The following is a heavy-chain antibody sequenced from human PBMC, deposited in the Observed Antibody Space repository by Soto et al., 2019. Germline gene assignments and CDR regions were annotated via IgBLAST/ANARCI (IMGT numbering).Heavy chain of an antibody. J-gene: IGHJ1*01. V-gene: IGHV3-74*01. CDR2: INSDGSST. Sequence: EVQLVESGGGLVQPGGSLRLSCAASGFTFSSYWMHWVRQAPGKGLVWVSRINSDGSSTSYADSVKGRFTISRDNAKNTLYLQMNSLRAEDTAVYYCARVSFDFWSDYYTPEYFQHWGQGTLVTVSS. D-gene: IGHD3-3*01. CDR1: GFTFSSYW. CDR3: ARVSFDFWSDYYTPEYFQH.